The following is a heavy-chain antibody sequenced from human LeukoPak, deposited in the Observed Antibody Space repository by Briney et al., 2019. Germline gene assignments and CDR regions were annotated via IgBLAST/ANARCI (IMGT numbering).Heavy chain of an antibody. Sequence: GGSLRLSCAASGFTFSSNAMSWVRQAPGKGLEWVSSISSSSSYIYYADSVKGRFTISRDNAKNSLYLQMNSLRAEDTAVYYCARALKSRWDEIDYWGQGTLVTVSS. CDR3: ARALKSRWDEIDY. D-gene: IGHD1-26*01. V-gene: IGHV3-21*01. CDR2: ISSSSSYI. CDR1: GFTFSSNA. J-gene: IGHJ4*02.